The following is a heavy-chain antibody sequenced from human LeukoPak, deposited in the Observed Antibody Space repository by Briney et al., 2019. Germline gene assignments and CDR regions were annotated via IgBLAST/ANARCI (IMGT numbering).Heavy chain of an antibody. CDR3: AKEIAAGGTPSFDF. V-gene: IGHV3-23*01. Sequence: GGSLRLSCAASGFTFSNYAMIWVRQAPGKGLEWVSGISDSGGIYYVDSVKGRFTISRDNSKNMLHLEMNSLKVEDTAIYYCAKEIAAGGTPSFDFWGQGILVSVSS. CDR2: ISDSGGI. J-gene: IGHJ4*02. D-gene: IGHD6-13*01. CDR1: GFTFSNYA.